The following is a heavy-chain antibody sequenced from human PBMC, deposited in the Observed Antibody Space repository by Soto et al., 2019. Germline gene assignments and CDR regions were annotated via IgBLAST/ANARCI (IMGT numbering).Heavy chain of an antibody. Sequence: ASVKVSCKASGYTFTRNSISWVRQAPGQGLEWMGWINAGNGNTKYSQKFQGRVTITRDTSASTAYMELSSLRSEDTAVYYCARSIVVVTALDYWGQGTLVTVSS. CDR3: ARSIVVVTALDY. J-gene: IGHJ4*02. CDR1: GYTFTRNS. CDR2: INAGNGNT. V-gene: IGHV1-3*01. D-gene: IGHD2-21*02.